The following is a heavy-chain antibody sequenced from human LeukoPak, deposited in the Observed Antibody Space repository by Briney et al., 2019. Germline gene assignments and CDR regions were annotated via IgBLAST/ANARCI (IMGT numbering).Heavy chain of an antibody. V-gene: IGHV5-51*01. J-gene: IGHJ4*02. CDR3: ARRGGCLHFFDL. CDR1: GYSFSDSW. Sequence: GESLKISCKASGYSFSDSWIGWVRQMPGKGLEWMGLIYPGDSDTRYSPAFQGQVTISADKSTSTAYLQWSSLKASDTAMYFCARRGGCLHFFDLWAQGTPVTVSA. D-gene: IGHD6-19*01. CDR2: IYPGDSDT.